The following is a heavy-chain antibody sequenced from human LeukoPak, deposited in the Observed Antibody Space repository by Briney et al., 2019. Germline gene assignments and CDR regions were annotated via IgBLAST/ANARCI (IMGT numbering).Heavy chain of an antibody. D-gene: IGHD3-10*01. J-gene: IGHJ4*02. V-gene: IGHV1-46*01. Sequence: ASVKVPCKASGYTFTSYYMHWVRQAPGQGLEWMGIINPSGGSTSYAQKFQGRVTMTRDTSTSTVYMELSSLRSEDTAVYYCARSTYGSGSARGGYFDYWGQETLVTVSS. CDR1: GYTFTSYY. CDR3: ARSTYGSGSARGGYFDY. CDR2: INPSGGST.